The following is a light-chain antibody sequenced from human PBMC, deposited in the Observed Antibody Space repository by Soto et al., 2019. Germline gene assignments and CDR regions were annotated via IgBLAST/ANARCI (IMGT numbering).Light chain of an antibody. CDR1: SSDVGGYNY. Sequence: QSVLTQPASVSGSPGQSITISCTGTSSDVGGYNYVSWYQQHPGKAPKLIIYEVSNRPSGLSNRFSGSKSGNTASLTISGLQAEDEADYYCSSYASSITVFGGGTKLTVL. CDR3: SSYASSITV. CDR2: EVS. J-gene: IGLJ3*02. V-gene: IGLV2-14*01.